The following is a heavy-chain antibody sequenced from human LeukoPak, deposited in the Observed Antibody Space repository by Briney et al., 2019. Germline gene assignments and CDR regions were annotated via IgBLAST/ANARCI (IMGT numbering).Heavy chain of an antibody. Sequence: GRSLRLSCEASGFTFSIFPMHWVRQAPGKGLEWVALISSGSEKYYADSVKGRFTISRDNSKNMLYLQMNSLRADDTAVYYCARDLELSAVYYFDSWGQGTLVIISS. V-gene: IGHV3-30*04. CDR2: ISSGSEK. CDR1: GFTFSIFP. CDR3: ARDLELSAVYYFDS. J-gene: IGHJ4*02. D-gene: IGHD3-3*01.